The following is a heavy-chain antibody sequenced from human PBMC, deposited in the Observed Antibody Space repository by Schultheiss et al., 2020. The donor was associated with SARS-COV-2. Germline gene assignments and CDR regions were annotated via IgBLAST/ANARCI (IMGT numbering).Heavy chain of an antibody. CDR1: GFTFSSYS. J-gene: IGHJ4*02. CDR2: ISYDGGHE. CDR3: AKRWLAYYFDY. D-gene: IGHD6-19*01. Sequence: GGSLRLSCAASGFTFSSYSMNWVRQAPGKGLEWVALISYDGGHEDYADSVKGRFTISRDNSQNTLYLQMNGLKPEDTATYYCAKRWLAYYFDYWGQGTLVTVSS. V-gene: IGHV3-30*18.